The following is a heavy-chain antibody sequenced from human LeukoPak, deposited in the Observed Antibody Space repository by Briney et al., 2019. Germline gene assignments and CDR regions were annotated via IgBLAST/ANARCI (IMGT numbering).Heavy chain of an antibody. CDR3: ARGSGDYEGFYYFDY. CDR2: INTDTGNP. CDR1: GYTFTTYA. Sequence: GASVKVPCKASGYTFTTYAINWVRQAPGQGLEWMGWINTDTGNPTYAQGFTGRFVFSLDTSVSTAYLQISSLKAEDTAVYYCARGSGDYEGFYYFDYWGQGTLVTVSS. D-gene: IGHD4-17*01. J-gene: IGHJ4*02. V-gene: IGHV7-4-1*02.